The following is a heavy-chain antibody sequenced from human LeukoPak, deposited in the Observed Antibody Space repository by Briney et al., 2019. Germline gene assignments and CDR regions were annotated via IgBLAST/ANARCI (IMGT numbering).Heavy chain of an antibody. CDR1: GFTFSSCW. D-gene: IGHD1-26*01. CDR3: ARDWDSFDY. CDR2: IKQDGSEK. Sequence: GGSLRLSCAASGFTFSSCWMSWVRQAPGRGLEWVANIKQDGSEKYYVDSVKGRFTISRDNAKNSLYLQMNSLRAEDTAVYYCARDWDSFDYWGQGTLVTVSS. V-gene: IGHV3-7*01. J-gene: IGHJ4*02.